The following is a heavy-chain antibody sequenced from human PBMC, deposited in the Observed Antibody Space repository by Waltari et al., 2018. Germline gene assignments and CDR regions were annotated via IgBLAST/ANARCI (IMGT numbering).Heavy chain of an antibody. J-gene: IGHJ6*03. Sequence: EVQLVESGGGLVQPGGSLSLSWVASGFSFGSYEMIWVRQAPGKGLEWVSYITTSDRSIYYADSVKGRFTISRDNAKNSLYLQMNSLRAEDTAVYYCARVGGYYYYYMDVWGKGTTVTVSS. CDR1: GFSFGSYE. CDR3: ARVGGYYYYYMDV. V-gene: IGHV3-48*03. CDR2: ITTSDRSI. D-gene: IGHD3-16*01.